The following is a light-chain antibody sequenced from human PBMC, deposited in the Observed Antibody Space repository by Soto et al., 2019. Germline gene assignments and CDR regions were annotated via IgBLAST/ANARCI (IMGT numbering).Light chain of an antibody. CDR3: QQRHNWIT. CDR1: QSISSN. Sequence: IEMSQSPATLSVSPGERATLSCRASQSISSNLAWYQQKPGQAPRLLMSGASTRATGIPARFSGSGFGTDFTLTISSLEPEDFAVYYCQQRHNWITFGQGTRLEN. V-gene: IGKV3-15*01. CDR2: GAS. J-gene: IGKJ5*01.